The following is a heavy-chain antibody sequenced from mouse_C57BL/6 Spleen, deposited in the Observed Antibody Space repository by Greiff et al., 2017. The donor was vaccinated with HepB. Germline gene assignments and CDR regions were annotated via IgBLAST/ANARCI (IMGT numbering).Heavy chain of an antibody. D-gene: IGHD3-1*01. V-gene: IGHV1-66*01. CDR2: IYPGSGNT. CDR1: GYSFTSYY. J-gene: IGHJ2*01. CDR3: ARSGGFDY. Sequence: VQGVESGPELVKPGASVKISCKASGYSFTSYYIHWVKQRPGQGLEWIGWIYPGSGNTKYNEKFKGKATLTADTSSSTAYMQLSSLTSEDSAVYYCARSGGFDYWGQGTTLTVSS.